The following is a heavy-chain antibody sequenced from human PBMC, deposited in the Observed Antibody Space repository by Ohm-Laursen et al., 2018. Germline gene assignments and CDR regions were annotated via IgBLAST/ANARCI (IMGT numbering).Heavy chain of an antibody. CDR1: GGSISSYY. D-gene: IGHD2-2*01. V-gene: IGHV4-59*01. Sequence: ETLSLTCAVSGGSISSYYWSWIRQPPGKGLEWIGYIYYSGSTNYNPSLKSRVTISVDTSKNQFSLKLSSVTAADTAVYYCARGGGYCSSTSCYFWFDPWGQGTLVTVSS. J-gene: IGHJ5*02. CDR2: IYYSGST. CDR3: ARGGGYCSSTSCYFWFDP.